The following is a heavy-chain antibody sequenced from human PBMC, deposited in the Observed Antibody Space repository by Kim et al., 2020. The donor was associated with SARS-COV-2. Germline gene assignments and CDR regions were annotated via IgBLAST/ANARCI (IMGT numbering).Heavy chain of an antibody. CDR2: IYYSGST. CDR1: GGSISSSSYY. D-gene: IGHD5-12*01. Sequence: SETLSLTCTVSGGSISSSSYYWGWIRQPPGKGLEWIGSIYYSGSTYYNPSLKSRVTISVDTSKNQFSLKLISVTAADTAVYYCAGEMATTNDFDYWGQGTLVTVSS. V-gene: IGHV4-39*02. J-gene: IGHJ4*02. CDR3: AGEMATTNDFDY.